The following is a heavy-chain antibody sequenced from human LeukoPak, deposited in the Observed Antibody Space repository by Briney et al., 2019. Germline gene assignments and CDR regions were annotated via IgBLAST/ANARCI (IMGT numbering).Heavy chain of an antibody. Sequence: TGGSLRLSCAASGFTFSSYAMSWVRQAPGKGLEWVSAISGSGGSTYYADSVKGRFTISRDNSKNTLYLQMNSLRAEDTAVYYCARGRVRDIVVVPAASDFDYWGQGTLVTVSS. CDR1: GFTFSSYA. J-gene: IGHJ4*02. CDR3: ARGRVRDIVVVPAASDFDY. D-gene: IGHD2-2*01. V-gene: IGHV3-23*01. CDR2: ISGSGGST.